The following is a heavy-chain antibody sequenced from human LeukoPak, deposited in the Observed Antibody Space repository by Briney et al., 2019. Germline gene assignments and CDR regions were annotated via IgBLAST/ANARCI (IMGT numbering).Heavy chain of an antibody. V-gene: IGHV3-30*02. Sequence: GGSLRLSCAASGFTFSSYGMHWVRQAPGKGLEWVAFIRYDGSNKYYADSVKGRFTISRDNSKNTLYLQMNSLRAEDTAVYYCAKSKQLVRNTYFQHWGQGTLVTVSS. D-gene: IGHD6-6*01. CDR3: AKSKQLVRNTYFQH. CDR1: GFTFSSYG. J-gene: IGHJ1*01. CDR2: IRYDGSNK.